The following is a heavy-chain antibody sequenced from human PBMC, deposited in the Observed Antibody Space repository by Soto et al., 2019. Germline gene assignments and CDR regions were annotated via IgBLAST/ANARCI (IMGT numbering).Heavy chain of an antibody. CDR2: IYYSGST. Sequence: LSLTCTVSGGSISSSSYYWGWIRQPPGKGLEWIGSIYYSGSTYYNPSLKSRVTISVDTSKNQFSLKLSSVTAADTAVYYCARVLRYFDWLSDYYYYGMDVWGQGTTVTVSS. CDR1: GGSISSSSYY. D-gene: IGHD3-9*01. V-gene: IGHV4-39*01. J-gene: IGHJ6*02. CDR3: ARVLRYFDWLSDYYYYGMDV.